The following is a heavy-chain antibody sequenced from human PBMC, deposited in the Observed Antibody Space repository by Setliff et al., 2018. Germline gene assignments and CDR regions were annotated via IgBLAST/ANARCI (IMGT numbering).Heavy chain of an antibody. Sequence: ASVKVSCKASGYTFTNYDINWVRQATGQGLEWMGWMSPNSGDTGYAQKFQGRVTMTRDTSINTAYMEVSSLRSEDTAVYYCARGQLAVAGSAVDYWGQGTL. V-gene: IGHV1-8*02. CDR1: GYTFTNYD. J-gene: IGHJ4*02. D-gene: IGHD6-19*01. CDR3: ARGQLAVAGSAVDY. CDR2: MSPNSGDT.